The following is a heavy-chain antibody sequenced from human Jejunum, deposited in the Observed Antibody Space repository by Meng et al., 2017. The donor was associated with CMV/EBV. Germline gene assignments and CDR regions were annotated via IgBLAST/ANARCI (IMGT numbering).Heavy chain of an antibody. V-gene: IGHV3-23*01. CDR1: FNRID. D-gene: IGHD3-3*01. J-gene: IGHJ4*02. CDR3: ASRPGAIFGVVIIPNFDY. Sequence: FNRIDMTWVRQARGKGREWVTGISGNSGSTYYADSVKGRFSISRDNSKNTVYLQMNSLRAEDTAVYYCASRPGAIFGVVIIPNFDYWGQGTLVTVSS. CDR2: ISGNSGST.